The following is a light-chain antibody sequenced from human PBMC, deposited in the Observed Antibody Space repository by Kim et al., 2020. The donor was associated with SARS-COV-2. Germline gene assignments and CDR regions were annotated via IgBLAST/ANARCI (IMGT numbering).Light chain of an antibody. CDR3: SSYAGTDNLL. CDR1: SRDVGGYNY. V-gene: IGLV2-8*01. CDR2: EVT. Sequence: SDTIPCTGTSRDVGGYNYVSWYQQHPGKAPKLIIYEVTKRPSGVPDRFSGSKSGNTASLTVSGLQAEDEADYYCSSYAGTDNLLFGGGTQLTVL. J-gene: IGLJ3*02.